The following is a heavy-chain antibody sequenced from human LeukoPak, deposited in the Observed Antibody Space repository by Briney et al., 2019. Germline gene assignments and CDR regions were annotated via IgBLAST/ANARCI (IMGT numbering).Heavy chain of an antibody. V-gene: IGHV4-39*07. D-gene: IGHD6-19*01. Sequence: SETLSLTCTVSGGSISSSSYYWGWIRQPPGKGLEWIGSIYYSGSTYYNPSLKSRVTISVDTSKNQFSLKLSSVTAADTAVYYCARDRGAVAALDYWGQGTLVTVSS. J-gene: IGHJ4*02. CDR1: GGSISSSSYY. CDR2: IYYSGST. CDR3: ARDRGAVAALDY.